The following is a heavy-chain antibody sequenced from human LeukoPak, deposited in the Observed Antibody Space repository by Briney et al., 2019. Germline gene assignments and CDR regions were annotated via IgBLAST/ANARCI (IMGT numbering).Heavy chain of an antibody. CDR2: IYTSGST. V-gene: IGHV4-61*02. Sequence: PSETLSLTCTVSGGSINSGRYYWSWIRQPAGKGLEWIGRIYTSGSTNYNPSLKSRVTISVDTSKNQFSLKLSSVTAADTAVYYCARALAARRFDYWGQGTLVTVSS. D-gene: IGHD6-6*01. J-gene: IGHJ4*02. CDR3: ARALAARRFDY. CDR1: GGSINSGRYY.